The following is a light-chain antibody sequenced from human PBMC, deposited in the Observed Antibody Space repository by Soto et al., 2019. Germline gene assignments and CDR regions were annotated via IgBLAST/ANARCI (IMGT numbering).Light chain of an antibody. CDR1: SPNIGAGYE. J-gene: IGLJ1*01. Sequence: QSVLTQLPSLSGAPGQRVTIACTGRSPNIGAGYEIHWYQKLPGTSPKLSIYGTNNRPSGVPDRFSGSKSGTSASLAITRLQAEDEADYYRQSYVNSLSHTGFGSGTKVSVL. CDR3: QSYVNSLSHTG. CDR2: GTN. V-gene: IGLV1-40*01.